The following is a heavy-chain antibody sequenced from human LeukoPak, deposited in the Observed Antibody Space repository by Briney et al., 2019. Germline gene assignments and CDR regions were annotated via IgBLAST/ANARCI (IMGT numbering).Heavy chain of an antibody. V-gene: IGHV4-30-2*01. Sequence: SQTLSPTCAVSGGSISSGGYSWSWIRQPPGKGLEWIGYIYHSGSTYYNPSLKSRVTISVDRSKNQFSLKLSSVTAADTAVYYCARGLAAAGNWFDPWGQGTLVTVSS. J-gene: IGHJ5*02. CDR1: GGSISSGGYS. CDR3: ARGLAAAGNWFDP. D-gene: IGHD6-13*01. CDR2: IYHSGST.